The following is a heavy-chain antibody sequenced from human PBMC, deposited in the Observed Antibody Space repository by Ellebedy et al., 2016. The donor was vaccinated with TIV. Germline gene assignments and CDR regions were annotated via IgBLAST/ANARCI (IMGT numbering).Heavy chain of an antibody. J-gene: IGHJ1*01. Sequence: ASVKVSCXASGYTFTSYGLSWVRQAPGQGLEWMGWISAYNGNTNYAQKLQGRVTMTTDTSTSTAYMELRSLRSDDTAVYYCARGGSYYIAEYFQHWGQGTLATVSS. CDR2: ISAYNGNT. CDR1: GYTFTSYG. V-gene: IGHV1-18*01. D-gene: IGHD1-26*01. CDR3: ARGGSYYIAEYFQH.